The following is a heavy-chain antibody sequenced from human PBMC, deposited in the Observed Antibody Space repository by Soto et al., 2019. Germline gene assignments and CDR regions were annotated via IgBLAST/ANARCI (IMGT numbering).Heavy chain of an antibody. J-gene: IGHJ4*02. V-gene: IGHV4-34*01. Sequence: QVQLQQWGAGLLKPSETLSLTCAVYGGSFSGYYWSWIRQPPGKGLEWMGEINHSGSTNYNPSLMSRVTISVDTSKNQFSLKLSSVTAADTAVYYCARGSSWMFYFDYWGQGTLVTVSS. CDR3: ARGSSWMFYFDY. CDR1: GGSFSGYY. D-gene: IGHD6-13*01. CDR2: INHSGST.